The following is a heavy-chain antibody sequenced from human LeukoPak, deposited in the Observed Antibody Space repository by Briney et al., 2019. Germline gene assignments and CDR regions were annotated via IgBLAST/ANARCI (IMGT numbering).Heavy chain of an antibody. Sequence: GESLKISCKASGYRFTSYWIGWVRQLPGKGLECMGIIYPRDSDVRYSPSFEGQVTISADTSINTAYLQWSGLMASDTAMYYCARHFGTTVTTGDYWGQGTLVTVSS. V-gene: IGHV5-51*01. CDR2: IYPRDSDV. CDR1: GYRFTSYW. CDR3: ARHFGTTVTTGDY. D-gene: IGHD4-17*01. J-gene: IGHJ4*02.